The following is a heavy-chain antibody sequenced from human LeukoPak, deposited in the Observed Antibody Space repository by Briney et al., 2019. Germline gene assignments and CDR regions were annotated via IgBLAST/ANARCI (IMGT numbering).Heavy chain of an antibody. CDR1: GFTFSSYI. CDR2: IGRSGDNK. J-gene: IGHJ4*02. D-gene: IGHD4-17*01. CDR3: AKEVTVTTPRYLAC. V-gene: IGHV3-23*01. Sequence: PGGSLRLSCAASGFTFSSYIMSWVRQAPGKGLEWASGIGRSGDNKKYADSVKGRFTISRDNSKNTLYLQMNSLRAEDTAVYYCAKEVTVTTPRYLACWGQGTLVTVSS.